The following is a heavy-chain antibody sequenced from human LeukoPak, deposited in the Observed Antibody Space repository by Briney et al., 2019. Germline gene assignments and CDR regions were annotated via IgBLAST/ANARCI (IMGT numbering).Heavy chain of an antibody. CDR2: IYTSGST. D-gene: IGHD3-3*01. V-gene: IGHV4-4*07. CDR1: GGSISSYY. CDR3: ARSYYDFWSDATPAFDY. J-gene: IGHJ4*02. Sequence: SETLSLTCTVSGGSISSYYWSWIRQPAGKGLEWIGRIYTSGSTNYNPSLKSRVTMSVDTSKNQFSLKLSSVTAADTAVYYCARSYYDFWSDATPAFDYWGQGTLVTVSS.